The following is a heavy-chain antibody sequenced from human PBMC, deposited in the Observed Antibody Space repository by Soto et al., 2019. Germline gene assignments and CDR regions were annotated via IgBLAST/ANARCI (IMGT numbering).Heavy chain of an antibody. CDR3: ASIGDPDYYYYYMDV. CDR2: IYYSGST. Sequence: PSETLSLTCTVSGGSISSYYWSWIRQTPGKGLEWIGYIYYSGSTNYNPSLKSRVTISVDTSKNQFSLKLSSVTAADTAVYYCASIGDPDYYYYYMDVWGKGTTVTVSS. D-gene: IGHD2-21*02. J-gene: IGHJ6*03. V-gene: IGHV4-59*01. CDR1: GGSISSYY.